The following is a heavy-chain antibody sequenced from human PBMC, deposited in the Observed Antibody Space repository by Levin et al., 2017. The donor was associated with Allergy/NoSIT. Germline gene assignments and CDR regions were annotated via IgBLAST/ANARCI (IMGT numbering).Heavy chain of an antibody. CDR1: GFTFSSYG. CDR2: ISYDGSNK. Sequence: PGGSLRLSCAASGFTFSSYGMHWVRQAPGKGLEWVAVISYDGSNKYYADSVKGRFTISRDNSKNTLYLQMNSLRAEDTAVYYCAKAGDFDWLGRFDYWGQGTLVTVSS. CDR3: AKAGDFDWLGRFDY. V-gene: IGHV3-30*18. J-gene: IGHJ4*02. D-gene: IGHD3-9*01.